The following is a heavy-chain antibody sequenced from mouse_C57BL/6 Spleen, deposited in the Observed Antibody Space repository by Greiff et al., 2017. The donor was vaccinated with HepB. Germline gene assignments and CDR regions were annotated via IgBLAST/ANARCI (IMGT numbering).Heavy chain of an antibody. D-gene: IGHD1-1*01. J-gene: IGHJ4*01. CDR3: ARSYYYGSRMAMDY. CDR1: GYTFTDYY. CDR2: IYPGSGNT. Sequence: VQLQQSGAELVRPGASVKLSCKASGYTFTDYYINWVKQRPGQGLEWIARIYPGSGNTYYNEKFKGKATLTAEKSSSTAYMQLSSLTSEDSAVYFCARSYYYGSRMAMDYWGQGTSVTVSS. V-gene: IGHV1-76*01.